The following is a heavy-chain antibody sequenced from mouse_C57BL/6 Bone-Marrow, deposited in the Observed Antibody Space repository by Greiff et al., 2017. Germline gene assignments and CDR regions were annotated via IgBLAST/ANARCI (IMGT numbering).Heavy chain of an antibody. CDR2: IDPSDSYT. J-gene: IGHJ4*01. V-gene: IGHV1-69*01. CDR1: GYTFTSYW. Sequence: QVQLQQPGAELVMPGASVKLSCKASGYTFTSYWMHWVKQRPGQGLEWIGEIDPSDSYTNYTQKFKGKSTLTVDKSSSTAYMQLSSLTSEDSAVYYCARRYYGSSWAMDYWGQGTSVTVSS. CDR3: ARRYYGSSWAMDY. D-gene: IGHD1-1*01.